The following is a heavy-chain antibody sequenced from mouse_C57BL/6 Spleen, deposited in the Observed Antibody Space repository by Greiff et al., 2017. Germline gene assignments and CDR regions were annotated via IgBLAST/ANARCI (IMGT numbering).Heavy chain of an antibody. CDR1: GYAFSSSW. CDR3: ARSITTVVAKAMDY. J-gene: IGHJ4*01. CDR2: IYPGDGDT. V-gene: IGHV1-82*01. Sequence: VKLMESGPELVKPGASVKISCKASGYAFSSSWMNWVKQRPGKGLEWIGRIYPGDGDTNYNGKFKGKATLTADKSSSTAYMQLSSLTSEDSAVYFCARSITTVVAKAMDYWGQGTSVTVSS. D-gene: IGHD1-1*01.